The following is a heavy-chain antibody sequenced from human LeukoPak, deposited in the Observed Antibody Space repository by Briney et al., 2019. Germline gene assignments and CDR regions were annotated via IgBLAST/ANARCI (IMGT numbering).Heavy chain of an antibody. V-gene: IGHV4-34*01. D-gene: IGHD3-10*01. CDR2: INHSGST. J-gene: IGHJ4*02. CDR1: GGSFSGYY. Sequence: PSETLSLTCAVYGGSFSGYYWSWIRQPPGKGLEWIGEINHSGSTNYNPSLKSRVTISVDTSKNQFSLKLSSVTAADTAVYYCAKDVYYYGSGSYLDYWGQGTLVTVSS. CDR3: AKDVYYYGSGSYLDY.